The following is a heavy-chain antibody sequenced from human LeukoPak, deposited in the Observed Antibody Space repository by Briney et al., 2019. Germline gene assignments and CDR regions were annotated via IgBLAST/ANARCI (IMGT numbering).Heavy chain of an antibody. D-gene: IGHD2/OR15-2a*01. Sequence: PSETLSLTCTVSGGSISSYYWSWIRQPPGKGLEWIGYIYYSGSTNYNPSLKTRVTISVDTSKNQFSLKLSSVTAADTAVYYCARVKFNRYFDYWGQGTLVTVSS. J-gene: IGHJ4*02. V-gene: IGHV4-59*01. CDR2: IYYSGST. CDR3: ARVKFNRYFDY. CDR1: GGSISSYY.